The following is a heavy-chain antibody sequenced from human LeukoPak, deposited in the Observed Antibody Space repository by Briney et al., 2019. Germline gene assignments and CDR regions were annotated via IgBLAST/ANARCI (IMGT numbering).Heavy chain of an antibody. J-gene: IGHJ4*02. CDR3: AREFSGTSIAARVFDS. V-gene: IGHV4-4*07. CDR1: GGSITSYY. Sequence: SETLSLTCTVPGGSITSYYWTYIRQPAGKGLEWIGRIHTSGSTNYNPSLKSRVTMSVDTSRNQFSLNLSSVTAADTAMYYCAREFSGTSIAARVFDSWGQGTLVTVSS. D-gene: IGHD6-6*01. CDR2: IHTSGST.